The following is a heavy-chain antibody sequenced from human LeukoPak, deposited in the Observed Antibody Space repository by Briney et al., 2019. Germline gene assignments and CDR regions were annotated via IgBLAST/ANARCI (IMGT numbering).Heavy chain of an antibody. V-gene: IGHV1-69*13. CDR2: IIPIFGTA. CDR3: AGSLGYCTSNVCYLKY. J-gene: IGHJ4*02. CDR1: GGTFSSYA. D-gene: IGHD2-8*01. Sequence: ASVKVSCKASGGTFSSYAISWVRQAPGQGLEWMGGIIPIFGTANYAQKFQGRVTITADESTSTAYMELSSLRSEDTAVYCCAGSLGYCTSNVCYLKYWGQGTLVTVSS.